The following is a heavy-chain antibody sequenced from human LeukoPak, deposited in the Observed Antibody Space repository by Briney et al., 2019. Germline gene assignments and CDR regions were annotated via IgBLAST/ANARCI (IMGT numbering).Heavy chain of an antibody. CDR1: GGSISSGDYY. D-gene: IGHD3-10*01. J-gene: IGHJ5*02. V-gene: IGHV4-30-4*01. CDR2: IYYSGST. CDR3: ARFGFGESFSGNWFDP. Sequence: SETLSLTCTVSGGSISSGDYYWSWIRQPPGKGLEWIGYIYYSGSTYYNPSLKSRVTISVDTSKNQFSLKLSSVTAADTAVYYCARFGFGESFSGNWFDPWGQGTLVTVSS.